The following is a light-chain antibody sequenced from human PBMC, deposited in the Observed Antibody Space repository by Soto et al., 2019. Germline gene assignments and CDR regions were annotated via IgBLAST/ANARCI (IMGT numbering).Light chain of an antibody. CDR1: QGISNW. V-gene: IGKV1D-12*01. J-gene: IGKJ4*01. CDR2: AAS. Sequence: DIQMTQSPSSVSASIGDRVTMTCPASQGISNWLAWYQQKPGKAPKLLIYAASTLQSGVPSRFSGGGSGTDFTLTITSLQPEDFATYYCQQANSFLPLTFGGGTKVEIK. CDR3: QQANSFLPLT.